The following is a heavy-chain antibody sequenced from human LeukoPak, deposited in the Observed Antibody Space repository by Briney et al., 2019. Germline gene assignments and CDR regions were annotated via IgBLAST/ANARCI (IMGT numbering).Heavy chain of an antibody. Sequence: GGSLRLSCAASGFTFSSYAMHWVRQAPGKGLEYVSAISSNGGSTYYANSVKGRFTISRDNAKNSLYLQMNSLRAEDTAVYYCARWDDFWSGYRDFDYWGQGTLVTVSS. CDR1: GFTFSSYA. D-gene: IGHD3-3*01. CDR3: ARWDDFWSGYRDFDY. V-gene: IGHV3-64*04. CDR2: ISSNGGST. J-gene: IGHJ4*02.